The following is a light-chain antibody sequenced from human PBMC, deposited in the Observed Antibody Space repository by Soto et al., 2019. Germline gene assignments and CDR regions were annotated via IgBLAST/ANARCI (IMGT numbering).Light chain of an antibody. CDR3: HQATQPFT. Sequence: DIVMTQTPLSSPVTLGQPASISCRSSQSLVHSDGNTYLSWLQQRPGQPPRLLIYMISNRFSGVPDQIKCSWGGNDFTTKISRVEAEDGGVYFCHQATQPFTFGQGTKVEVK. CDR2: MIS. V-gene: IGKV2-24*01. J-gene: IGKJ2*01. CDR1: QSLVHSDGNTY.